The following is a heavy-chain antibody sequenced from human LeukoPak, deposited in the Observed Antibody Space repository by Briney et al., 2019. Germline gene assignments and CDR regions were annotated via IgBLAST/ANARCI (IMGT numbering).Heavy chain of an antibody. CDR3: ATDYYYDSSGSYVY. CDR2: ISGSGGST. V-gene: IGHV3-23*01. Sequence: GGSLRLSCAASGFTVSSNYMSWVRQAPGKGLEWVSAISGSGGSTYYADSVKGRFTISRDNSKNTLYLQMNSLRAEDTAVYYCATDYYYDSSGSYVYWGQGTLVTVSS. CDR1: GFTVSSNY. D-gene: IGHD3-22*01. J-gene: IGHJ4*02.